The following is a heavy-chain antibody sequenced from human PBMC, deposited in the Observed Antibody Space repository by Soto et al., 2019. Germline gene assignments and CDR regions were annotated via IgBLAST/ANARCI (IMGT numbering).Heavy chain of an antibody. CDR1: GYTFTSYA. CDR2: INAGNGNT. V-gene: IGHV1-3*01. J-gene: IGHJ6*03. Sequence: GASVKVSCKASGYTFTSYARHWVRQAPGQRLEWMGWINAGNGNTKYSQKFQGRVTITRDTSASTAYMELSSLRSEDTAVYYCARDSTGYSSSWLYYYYYYMDVWGKGTTVTVSS. D-gene: IGHD6-13*01. CDR3: ARDSTGYSSSWLYYYYYYMDV.